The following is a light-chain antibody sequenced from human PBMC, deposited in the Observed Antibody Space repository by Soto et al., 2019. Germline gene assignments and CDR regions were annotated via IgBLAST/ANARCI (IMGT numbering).Light chain of an antibody. V-gene: IGKV3-20*01. CDR2: GAS. CDR1: QSISSN. CDR3: QQYGSSPLT. Sequence: VVMTQSPATLSVSPGERATLSCRASQSISSNLAWYQQKPGQAPRFLIYGASTRATGIPDRFSGSGAGTDFTLTISRLEPEDFAVYYCQQYGSSPLTFGGGTKVDIK. J-gene: IGKJ4*01.